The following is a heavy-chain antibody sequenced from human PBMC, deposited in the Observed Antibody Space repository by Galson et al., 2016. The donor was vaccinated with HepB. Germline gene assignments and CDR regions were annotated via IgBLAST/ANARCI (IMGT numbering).Heavy chain of an antibody. D-gene: IGHD6-13*01. CDR1: GGPLSSYT. J-gene: IGHJ6*03. V-gene: IGHV1-69*02. CDR2: IIPVLDIT. CDR3: ARVGIDYYLDV. Sequence: SVKVSCKASGGPLSSYTISWVRQAPGQGLEWMGRIIPVLDITDYAQQFQGRVTITADQSTGTAYMELSSLRSDDTAVYYCARVGIDYYLDVWGKGTTVTVSS.